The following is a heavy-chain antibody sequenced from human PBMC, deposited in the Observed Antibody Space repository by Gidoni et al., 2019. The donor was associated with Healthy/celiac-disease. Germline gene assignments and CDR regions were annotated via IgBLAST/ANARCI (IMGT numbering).Heavy chain of an antibody. D-gene: IGHD6-19*01. Sequence: QVQLVQSGAEVKKPGASVKVSCKASGYTFTSYAMHWVRQAPGQRLEWMGWINAGNGNTKYSQKFQGRVTITRDTSASTAYMELSSLRSEDTAVYYCARAAAPYIAVADPGDYWGQGTLVTVSS. CDR3: ARAAAPYIAVADPGDY. CDR2: INAGNGNT. J-gene: IGHJ4*02. V-gene: IGHV1-3*01. CDR1: GYTFTSYA.